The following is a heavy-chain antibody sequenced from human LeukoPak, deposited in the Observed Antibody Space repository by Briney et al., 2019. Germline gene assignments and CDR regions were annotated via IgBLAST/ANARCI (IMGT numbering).Heavy chain of an antibody. J-gene: IGHJ4*02. CDR3: ARARTIFGVVAY. Sequence: GASEKVSCKASGYTFTGYYMHWVRQAPGQGLEWMGWINPNSGGTNYAQKFQSRVTMTRDTSISTAYMELSRLRSDDTAVYYCARARTIFGVVAYWGQGTLVTVSS. CDR2: INPNSGGT. V-gene: IGHV1-2*02. D-gene: IGHD3-3*01. CDR1: GYTFTGYY.